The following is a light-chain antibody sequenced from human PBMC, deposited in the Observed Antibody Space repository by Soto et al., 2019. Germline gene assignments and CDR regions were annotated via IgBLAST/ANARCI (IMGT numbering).Light chain of an antibody. V-gene: IGKV3-15*01. CDR3: QQYNNWPYT. J-gene: IGKJ2*01. CDR1: QHVSSN. CDR2: RAS. Sequence: EIVMTQSPATLSVSPGGSATLSCRASQHVSSNFAWYRQKPGQAPTLLIYRASTRATGIPARFSGSGSRTEFTLTISSLQSEDFAIYYCQQYNNWPYTFGQGTKLEIK.